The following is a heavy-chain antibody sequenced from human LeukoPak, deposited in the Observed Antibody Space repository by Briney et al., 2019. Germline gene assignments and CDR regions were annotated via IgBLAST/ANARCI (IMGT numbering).Heavy chain of an antibody. CDR1: GGSISSSSYY. V-gene: IGHV4-39*06. Sequence: KPSETLSLTCTVSGGSISSSSYYWGWIRQPPGKGLEWIGSIYYSGSTYYNPSLKSRVTISVDTSKNQFPLKLSSVTAADTAVYYCARVRRWYYYDSSGYHWFDPWGQGTLVTVSS. J-gene: IGHJ5*02. CDR2: IYYSGST. CDR3: ARVRRWYYYDSSGYHWFDP. D-gene: IGHD3-22*01.